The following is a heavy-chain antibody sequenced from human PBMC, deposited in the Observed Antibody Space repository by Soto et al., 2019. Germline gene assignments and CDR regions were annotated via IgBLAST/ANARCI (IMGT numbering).Heavy chain of an antibody. CDR3: AKDIASRFYSRSAFDY. V-gene: IGHV3-9*01. CDR1: GFTFDDYA. CDR2: ISWNSGSI. J-gene: IGHJ4*02. Sequence: LRLSCAASGFTFDDYAMHWVRQAPGKGLEWVSGISWNSGSIGYADSVKGRFTISRDNAKNSLYLQMNSLRAEDTALYYCAKDIASRFYSRSAFDYWGQGTLVTVSS. D-gene: IGHD6-13*01.